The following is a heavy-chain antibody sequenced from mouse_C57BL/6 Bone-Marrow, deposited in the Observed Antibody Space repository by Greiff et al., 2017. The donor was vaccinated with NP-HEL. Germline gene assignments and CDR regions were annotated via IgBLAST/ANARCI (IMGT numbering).Heavy chain of an antibody. CDR1: GSSITSAY. V-gene: IGHV3-8*01. Sequence: VQLKESGPGLAKPSQTLSLTCSVTGSSITSAYWNWIRKFPGNKLEYMGYISYSGSTYYNPSRKSRISITRDTSKNQYYLQLNSVTTEDTATYYCARSPLWLRRNYYAMDYWGQGTSVTVSS. D-gene: IGHD2-2*01. J-gene: IGHJ4*01. CDR2: ISYSGST. CDR3: ARSPLWLRRNYYAMDY.